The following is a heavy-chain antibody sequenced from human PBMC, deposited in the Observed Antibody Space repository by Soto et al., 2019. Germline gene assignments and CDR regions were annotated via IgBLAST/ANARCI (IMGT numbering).Heavy chain of an antibody. CDR1: GGSLSSGGYY. Sequence: SGTLSLTCTFSGGSLSSGGYYWSWIRQHPGKGLEWIGYIYYSGSTYYNPSLKSRITISADTSNNQFSLRLNSVTAADTAVYYCAREADFWGASSVHWGQGTLVTVSS. D-gene: IGHD3-3*01. J-gene: IGHJ4*02. V-gene: IGHV4-31*03. CDR2: IYYSGST. CDR3: AREADFWGASSVH.